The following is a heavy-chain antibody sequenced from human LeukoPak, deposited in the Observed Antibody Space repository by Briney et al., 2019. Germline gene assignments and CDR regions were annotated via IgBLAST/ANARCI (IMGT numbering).Heavy chain of an antibody. D-gene: IGHD3-3*01. CDR2: ISSSSSTI. V-gene: IGHV3-48*01. CDR3: ARGGIFGVVTRYYYYYMDV. Sequence: GGSLRLSCAASGFTFSSYSMNWVRQAPGKGLEWVSYISSSSSTIYYADSVKGRFTISRDNAKNSLYLQMNSLRAEDTAVYYCARGGIFGVVTRYYYYYMDVWGQGTTVTVSS. J-gene: IGHJ6*03. CDR1: GFTFSSYS.